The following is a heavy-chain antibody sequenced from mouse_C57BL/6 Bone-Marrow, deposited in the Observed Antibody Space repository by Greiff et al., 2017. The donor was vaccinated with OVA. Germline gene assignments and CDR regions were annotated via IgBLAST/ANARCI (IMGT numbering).Heavy chain of an antibody. V-gene: IGHV1-50*01. CDR3: ARSDDGYY. CDR2: IDPSDSYT. Sequence: VQLQQPGAELVKPGASVKLSCKASGYTFTSYWMQWVKQRPGQGLEWIGEIDPSDSYTNYNQKFKGKATLTVDTSSSTAYMQLSSLTSEDSAVYYCARSDDGYYWGQGTTLTVSS. CDR1: GYTFTSYW. J-gene: IGHJ2*01. D-gene: IGHD2-3*01.